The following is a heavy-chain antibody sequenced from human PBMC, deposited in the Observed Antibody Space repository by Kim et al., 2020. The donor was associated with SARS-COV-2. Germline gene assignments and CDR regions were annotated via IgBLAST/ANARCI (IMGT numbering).Heavy chain of an antibody. CDR2: INHSGST. D-gene: IGHD6-6*01. CDR3: ARVVYSSSSFFDY. Sequence: SETLSLTCAVYGGSFSGFYWSWIRQPPGKGLEWIGEINHSGSTNYNPSLKSRVTISVETSKNQFSLKLSSVTTADTAVYYCARVVYSSSSFFDYWGQGTLVIVSS. J-gene: IGHJ4*02. V-gene: IGHV4-34*01. CDR1: GGSFSGFY.